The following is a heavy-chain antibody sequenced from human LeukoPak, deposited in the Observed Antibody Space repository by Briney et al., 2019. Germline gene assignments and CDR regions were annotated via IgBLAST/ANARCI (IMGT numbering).Heavy chain of an antibody. J-gene: IGHJ6*02. CDR3: AKVPYSDYGSGRPPFMDV. V-gene: IGHV3-23*01. Sequence: GGSLRLSCGASGFTFSNYAMSGVRQAPGKGLEWVSTISDSGGSTYYADSVKGRFTISRDNYKNTLSLQMDSLRAEDTAIYYCAKVPYSDYGSGRPPFMDVWGQGTTVAVSS. D-gene: IGHD3-10*01. CDR2: ISDSGGST. CDR1: GFTFSNYA.